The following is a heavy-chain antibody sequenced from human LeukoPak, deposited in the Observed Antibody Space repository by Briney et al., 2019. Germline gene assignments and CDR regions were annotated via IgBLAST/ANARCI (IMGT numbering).Heavy chain of an antibody. CDR2: ISYDGSNK. V-gene: IGHV3-30*18. Sequence: PGRSLRLSCAASGFTFSSYGMHWVRQAPGKGLEWVAVISYDGSNKYYADSVKGRFTISRDNSKNTLYLQMNSLRAEDTAVYYCAKESHIAAGILFDYWGQGTLVTVSS. J-gene: IGHJ4*02. CDR3: AKESHIAAGILFDY. CDR1: GFTFSSYG. D-gene: IGHD6-13*01.